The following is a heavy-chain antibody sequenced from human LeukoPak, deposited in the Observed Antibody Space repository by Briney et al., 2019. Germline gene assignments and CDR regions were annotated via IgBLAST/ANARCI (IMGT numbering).Heavy chain of an antibody. D-gene: IGHD3-16*01. CDR2: IRYDGSNK. Sequence: GGSLRLSYAASGFTFSSYGMHWVRQAPGKGLEWVAFIRYDGSNKYYADSVKGRFTISRDNSKNTLYLQMNSLRAEDTAVYYCAKGRRGEPLFDYWGQGTLVTVSS. CDR1: GFTFSSYG. V-gene: IGHV3-30*02. CDR3: AKGRRGEPLFDY. J-gene: IGHJ4*02.